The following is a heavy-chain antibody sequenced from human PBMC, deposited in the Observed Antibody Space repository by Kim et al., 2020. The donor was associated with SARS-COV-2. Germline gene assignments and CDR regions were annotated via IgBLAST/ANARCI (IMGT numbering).Heavy chain of an antibody. J-gene: IGHJ5*02. Sequence: SETLSLTCTVSGDSISSGGYYWSWIRQLPGKGLEWIGYIYYSGSTYYNPSLKSRVSISVDTSKNQFSLKLTSVTAADTAIYYCARARGVRGVIPFDPWGQGTLVTVSS. CDR2: IYYSGST. V-gene: IGHV4-31*03. CDR3: ARARGVRGVIPFDP. CDR1: GDSISSGGYY. D-gene: IGHD3-10*01.